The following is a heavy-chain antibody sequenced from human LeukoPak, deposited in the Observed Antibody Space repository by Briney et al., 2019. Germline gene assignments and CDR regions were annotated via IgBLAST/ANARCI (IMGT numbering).Heavy chain of an antibody. CDR3: AKTSGYSSSWYAHFDY. Sequence: GGSLRLSCAASGFTFRNYGMHWVRQAPGKGLEWVAVISYDGSNKYYADSVKGRFTISRDNSKNTLYLQMNSLRAEDTAVYYCAKTSGYSSSWYAHFDYWGQGTLVTVSS. CDR2: ISYDGSNK. V-gene: IGHV3-30*02. CDR1: GFTFRNYG. J-gene: IGHJ4*02. D-gene: IGHD6-13*01.